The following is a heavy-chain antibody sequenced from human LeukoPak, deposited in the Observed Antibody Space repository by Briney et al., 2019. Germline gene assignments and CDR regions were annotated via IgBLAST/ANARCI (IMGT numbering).Heavy chain of an antibody. Sequence: PGGSLRLSCAASGFTFSSYTMNWVRQAPGKGLEWVSSISSSSSYIYYADSVKGRFTISRDNSKNSLYLQMNSLRAEDTAIYYCASGSYLLPARGYWGQGTLVTVSS. CDR2: ISSSSSYI. CDR1: GFTFSSYT. D-gene: IGHD1-26*01. J-gene: IGHJ4*02. V-gene: IGHV3-21*01. CDR3: ASGSYLLPARGY.